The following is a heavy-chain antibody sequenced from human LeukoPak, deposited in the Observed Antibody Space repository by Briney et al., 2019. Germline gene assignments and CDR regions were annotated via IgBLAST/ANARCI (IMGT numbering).Heavy chain of an antibody. CDR3: ARAAHNRITIFGVVRNNWFDP. Sequence: SETLSLTCTVSGGSISSGSYCWSWIRQPAGKGLEWIGHIHISGSTNYNPSLKSRLTISVDTSKNQFSLKLSSVTAADTAVYYCARAAHNRITIFGVVRNNWFDPWGQGTLVTVSS. J-gene: IGHJ5*02. D-gene: IGHD3-3*01. V-gene: IGHV4-61*09. CDR1: GGSISSGSYC. CDR2: IHISGST.